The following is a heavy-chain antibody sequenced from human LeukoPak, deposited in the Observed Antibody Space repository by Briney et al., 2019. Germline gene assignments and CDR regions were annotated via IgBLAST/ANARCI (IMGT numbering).Heavy chain of an antibody. CDR1: GFTFSSYA. D-gene: IGHD2-21*02. Sequence: GGSLRLSCAASGFTFSSYAMSGVRQAPGKGLEWVSGISGSGGSTYYADSVRGRFTISRDNSKNTLFLQMSRLRAEDAAVYYCAKALENCGGDCAQYYFDYWGQGTLVTVSS. CDR2: ISGSGGST. V-gene: IGHV3-23*01. CDR3: AKALENCGGDCAQYYFDY. J-gene: IGHJ4*02.